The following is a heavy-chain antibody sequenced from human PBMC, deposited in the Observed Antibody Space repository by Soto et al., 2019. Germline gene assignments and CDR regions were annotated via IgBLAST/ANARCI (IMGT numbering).Heavy chain of an antibody. J-gene: IGHJ4*02. CDR1: GFTFSSYA. V-gene: IGHV3-23*01. D-gene: IGHD3-22*01. CDR3: AKGRYYYDSSGLDD. Sequence: LRLSCAASGFTFSSYAMSWVRQAPGNGLEWVSGISGSGGSTYDADSVKGRFTISRDNSKNTLYLQMNSLRAEDTAVYYCAKGRYYYDSSGLDDWGQGTRVTVSS. CDR2: ISGSGGST.